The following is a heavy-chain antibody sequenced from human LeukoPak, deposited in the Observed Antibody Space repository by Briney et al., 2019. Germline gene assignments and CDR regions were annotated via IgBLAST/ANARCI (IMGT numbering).Heavy chain of an antibody. CDR3: ARDMFLSSGWYLIDY. Sequence: SQTLSLTCTVSGGSISSSSYYWGWLRQPPGKGLEWIGSIYYSGSTYYNPSLKSRVTISVDTSKNQFSLKLSSVTAADTAVYYCARDMFLSSGWYLIDYWGQGTLVTVSS. CDR1: GGSISSSSYY. D-gene: IGHD6-19*01. V-gene: IGHV4-39*07. CDR2: IYYSGST. J-gene: IGHJ4*02.